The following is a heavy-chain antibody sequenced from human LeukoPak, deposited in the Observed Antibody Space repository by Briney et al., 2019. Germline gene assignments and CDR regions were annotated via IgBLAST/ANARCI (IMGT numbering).Heavy chain of an antibody. CDR2: IIPIFGTA. J-gene: IGHJ4*02. D-gene: IGHD3-10*01. CDR1: GGTFSSYA. CDR3: ATAGFGEPIDY. V-gene: IGHV1-69*06. Sequence: SVKVSCKASGGTFSSYAISWVRQAPGQGLEWMGGIIPIFGTANYAQKFQGRVTITADKSTSTAYMELSSLRSEDTAVYYCATAGFGEPIDYWGQRTLVIVSA.